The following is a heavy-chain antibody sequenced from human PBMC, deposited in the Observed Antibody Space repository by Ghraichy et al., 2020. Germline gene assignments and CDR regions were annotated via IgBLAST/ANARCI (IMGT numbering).Heavy chain of an antibody. CDR2: IIPILGIA. Sequence: SVKVSCKASGGTFSSYAISWVRQAPGQGLEWMGRIIPILGIANYAQKFQGRVTITADKSTSTAYMELSSLRSEDTAVYYCARDSRGVVAATSNSGRDYYYYYGMDVWGQGTTVTVSS. D-gene: IGHD2-15*01. J-gene: IGHJ6*02. CDR3: ARDSRGVVAATSNSGRDYYYYYGMDV. CDR1: GGTFSSYA. V-gene: IGHV1-69*04.